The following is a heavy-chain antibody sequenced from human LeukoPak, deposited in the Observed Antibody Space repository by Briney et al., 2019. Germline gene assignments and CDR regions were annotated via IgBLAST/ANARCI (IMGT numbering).Heavy chain of an antibody. CDR1: VFSFSSDS. CDR3: ARAINGIVGATSGY. V-gene: IGHV3-48*04. CDR2: ICSSSSTI. J-gene: IGHJ4*02. Sequence: PGGGLRLSCVDSVFSFSSDSMNWVRQAPGEGLEWGSYICSSSSTIYYADSVKGRFTISRDNAKNSLYLQMNSLRAEDTAVYYCARAINGIVGATSGYWGQGTLVTVSS. D-gene: IGHD1-26*01.